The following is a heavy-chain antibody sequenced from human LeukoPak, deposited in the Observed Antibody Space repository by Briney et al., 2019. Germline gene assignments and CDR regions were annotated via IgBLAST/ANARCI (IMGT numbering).Heavy chain of an antibody. Sequence: GESLKFSCKGSGYSFTSYWIGWVRQMPGKGLEWMGIICPGDSDTRYSPSFQGQVTISADKSISTAYLQWSSLKASDPAMYYCAREGDYGGGAFDIWGQGTMVTVSS. J-gene: IGHJ3*02. D-gene: IGHD4-17*01. CDR2: ICPGDSDT. V-gene: IGHV5-51*01. CDR1: GYSFTSYW. CDR3: AREGDYGGGAFDI.